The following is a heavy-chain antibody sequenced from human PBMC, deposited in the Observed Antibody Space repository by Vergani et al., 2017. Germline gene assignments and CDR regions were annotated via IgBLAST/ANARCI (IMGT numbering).Heavy chain of an antibody. D-gene: IGHD7-27*01. J-gene: IGHJ3*02. CDR3: ARRTGKKTDAFDI. V-gene: IGHV5-51*01. Sequence: EVQLVQSGAAVKKPGESLKISCKGSGYSFTTYWIGWVRQMPGKGLECMGIIYPGDSDTRYSPSFQGQVTISADKSISTAYLQWNSLKASDTAMYYCARRTGKKTDAFDIWGQGTMVTVSS. CDR1: GYSFTTYW. CDR2: IYPGDSDT.